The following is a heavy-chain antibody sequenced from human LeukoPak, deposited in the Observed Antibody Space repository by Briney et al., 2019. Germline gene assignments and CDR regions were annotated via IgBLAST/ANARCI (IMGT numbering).Heavy chain of an antibody. D-gene: IGHD2-2*01. Sequence: ASVKVSCKASGYTFTSYAMHWVRQAPGQRLEWMGWINAGNGNTEYSQKFQGRVTITRDTSASTAYMELSSLRSEDTAVYYCARDRWGYCSSTSCGWFDPWGQGTLVTVSS. CDR3: ARDRWGYCSSTSCGWFDP. V-gene: IGHV1-3*01. J-gene: IGHJ5*02. CDR2: INAGNGNT. CDR1: GYTFTSYA.